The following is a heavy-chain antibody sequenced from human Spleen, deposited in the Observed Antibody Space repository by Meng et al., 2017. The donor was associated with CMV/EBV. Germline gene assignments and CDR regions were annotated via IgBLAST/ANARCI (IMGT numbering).Heavy chain of an antibody. V-gene: IGHV1-18*01. CDR3: ARDLTRSGYDSGRYSIDY. J-gene: IGHJ4*02. Sequence: ASVKVSCKASGYTFTSYGISWVRQAPGQGLEWMGWISAYNGNTNYAQKLQGRVTMTTDTSTSTAYMELRSLRSDDTAVYYCARDLTRSGYDSGRYSIDYWGQGTLVTVSS. CDR2: ISAYNGNT. D-gene: IGHD5-12*01. CDR1: GYTFTSYG.